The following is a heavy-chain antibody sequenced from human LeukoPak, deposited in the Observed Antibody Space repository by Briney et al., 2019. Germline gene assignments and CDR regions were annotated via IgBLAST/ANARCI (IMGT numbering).Heavy chain of an antibody. CDR3: AREHRGRDGYTLDY. J-gene: IGHJ4*02. CDR1: GASIVRDY. CDR2: VYETGSR. V-gene: IGHV4-59*12. D-gene: IGHD5-24*01. Sequence: SETLSLTCTVSGASIVRDYWSWVRQPPGTGLQWIGYVYETGSRNYNPSLERRVSISLDRSKNQFSLRLDSVTAADTAMYYCAREHRGRDGYTLDYWGQGILVTVSS.